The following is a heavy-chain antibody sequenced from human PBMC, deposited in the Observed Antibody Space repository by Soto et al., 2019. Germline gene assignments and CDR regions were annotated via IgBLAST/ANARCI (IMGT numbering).Heavy chain of an antibody. D-gene: IGHD1-7*01. CDR3: ARGSHWNYGGWFDP. V-gene: IGHV1-8*01. CDR1: GYTFTSYD. Sequence: ASVKVSCKASGYTFTSYDINWVRQATGQGLEWMGWMNPNSGNTGYAQKFQGRVTMTRNTSISTAYMELSSLRSEDTAVYYCARGSHWNYGGWFDPWGQGTLVTVSS. J-gene: IGHJ5*02. CDR2: MNPNSGNT.